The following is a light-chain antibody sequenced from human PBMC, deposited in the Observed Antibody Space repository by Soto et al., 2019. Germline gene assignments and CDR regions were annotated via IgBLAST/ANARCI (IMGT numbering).Light chain of an antibody. CDR2: DAS. CDR1: QSINSY. J-gene: IGKJ4*01. Sequence: DIQMTQSPSTLSASVGDRVTITCRASQSINSYLAWYQQKPGKAPELLIFDASSLESGIPSRFSGSGSVTDFTLTISSLQPDDFATYYCQQYNSYSTFGGGTKVEIK. V-gene: IGKV1-5*01. CDR3: QQYNSYST.